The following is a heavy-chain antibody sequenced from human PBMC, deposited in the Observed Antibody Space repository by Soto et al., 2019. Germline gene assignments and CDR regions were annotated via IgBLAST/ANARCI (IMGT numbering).Heavy chain of an antibody. CDR1: GGTFSSYT. CDR3: ARRYCSGGSCYYGMDV. D-gene: IGHD2-15*01. CDR2: IIPILGIA. V-gene: IGHV1-69*02. J-gene: IGHJ6*02. Sequence: VASVKVSCKASGGTFSSYTISWVRQAPGQGLEWMGRIIPILGIANYAQKFQGRVTITADKSTSTAYMELSSLRSEDTAVYYCARRYCSGGSCYYGMDVWGQGTTVTVSS.